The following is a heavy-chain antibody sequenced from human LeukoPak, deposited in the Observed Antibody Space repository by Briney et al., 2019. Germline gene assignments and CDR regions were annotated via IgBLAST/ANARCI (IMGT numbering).Heavy chain of an antibody. CDR3: ARGGDGASSPYYYYYMDV. J-gene: IGHJ6*03. V-gene: IGHV1-2*02. CDR2: INPNSGGT. CDR1: GYTFTGYY. Sequence: GASVKVSRKASGYTFTGYYMHWVRQAPGQGLEWMGWINPNSGGTNYAQKFQGRVTKTRDTSISTAYMELSRLRSDDTAVYYCARGGDGASSPYYYYYMDVWGRGTTVTVSS. D-gene: IGHD3-16*01.